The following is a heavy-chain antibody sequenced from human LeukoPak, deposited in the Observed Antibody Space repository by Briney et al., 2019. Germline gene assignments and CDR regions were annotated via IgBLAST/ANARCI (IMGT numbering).Heavy chain of an antibody. V-gene: IGHV1-2*02. CDR3: ARDDCSGGSCYGASDWFDP. CDR1: EYTCTGYY. CDR2: INPNSGGT. J-gene: IGHJ5*02. Sequence: ASVKVSCKASEYTCTGYYMHWVRQAPGQGLEWMGWINPNSGGTNYAQKFQGRVTMTRDTSISTAYMELSRLRSDDTAVYYCARDDCSGGSCYGASDWFDPWGQGTLVTVSS. D-gene: IGHD2-15*01.